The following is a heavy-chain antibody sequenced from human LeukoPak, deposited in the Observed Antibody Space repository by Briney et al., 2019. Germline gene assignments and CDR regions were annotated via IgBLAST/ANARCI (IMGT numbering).Heavy chain of an antibody. J-gene: IGHJ3*02. D-gene: IGHD3-22*01. CDR2: ISAYNGNT. CDR3: AREANYDDTPDAFDI. Sequence: GAAVKDSCMASGGTFSSYAISWVRQSPGQGLEWMGWISAYNGNTNYAQKFQGRVTMTRDTSTSTAYVDLRSLRSDDTAVYYCAREANYDDTPDAFDIWGKRTMVTVSS. V-gene: IGHV1-18*01. CDR1: GGTFSSYA.